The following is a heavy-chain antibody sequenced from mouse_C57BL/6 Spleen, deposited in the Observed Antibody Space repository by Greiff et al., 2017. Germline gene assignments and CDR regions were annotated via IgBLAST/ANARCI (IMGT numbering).Heavy chain of an antibody. CDR1: GFNIKDYY. CDR2: IEPEDGDA. Sequence: VQLQQSGAELVRPGASVKLSCTASGFNIKDYYMHWVKQRPEQGLEWIGRIEPEDGDAEYAPKFPGKATMTADTYSNTAYLQLSSLTSEDTAVYYCTTTYFYGRYYYAMDYWGQGTSVTVSS. V-gene: IGHV14-1*01. J-gene: IGHJ4*01. D-gene: IGHD1-1*01. CDR3: TTTYFYGRYYYAMDY.